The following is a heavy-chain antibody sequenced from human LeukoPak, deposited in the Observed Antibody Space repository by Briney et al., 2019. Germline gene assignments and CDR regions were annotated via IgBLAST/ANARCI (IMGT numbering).Heavy chain of an antibody. CDR1: GGSISSYY. Sequence: PSETLSLTCTVSGGSISSYYWSWIRQPPGKGLEWIGYIYYSGSTNYNPSLKSRVTISVDTSKNQFSLKLSSVTAADTAVYYCARGGCSSTSCPDAFDIWGQGTVVTVSS. J-gene: IGHJ3*02. V-gene: IGHV4-59*01. CDR3: ARGGCSSTSCPDAFDI. D-gene: IGHD2-2*01. CDR2: IYYSGST.